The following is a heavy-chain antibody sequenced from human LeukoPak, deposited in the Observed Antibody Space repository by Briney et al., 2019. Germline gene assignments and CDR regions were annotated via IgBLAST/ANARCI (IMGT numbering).Heavy chain of an antibody. CDR3: AKDVEYQLLGPLDY. J-gene: IGHJ4*02. CDR2: ISSSSSYI. V-gene: IGHV3-21*04. D-gene: IGHD2-2*01. Sequence: PGGSLRLSCAASGFTFSSYSMNWVRQAPGKGLEWVSSISSSSSYIYYADSVKGRFTISRDNAKNSLYLQMNSLRAEDTALYYCAKDVEYQLLGPLDYWGQGTLVTVSS. CDR1: GFTFSSYS.